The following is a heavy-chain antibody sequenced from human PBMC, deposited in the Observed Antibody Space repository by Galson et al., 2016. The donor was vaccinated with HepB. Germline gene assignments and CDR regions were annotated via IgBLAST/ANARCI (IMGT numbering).Heavy chain of an antibody. CDR3: AREGRGYPYRFDY. J-gene: IGHJ4*02. CDR1: GFTFSSHW. D-gene: IGHD5-18*01. Sequence: SLRLSCAASGFTFSSHWMSWVRQAPGRGLEWVANIKQDGSDKYYVDSVKGRFTISRDNFKNTLYLQMNSRTTEDTAVYFCAREGRGYPYRFDYWGLGTLLTVSS. V-gene: IGHV3-7*01. CDR2: IKQDGSDK.